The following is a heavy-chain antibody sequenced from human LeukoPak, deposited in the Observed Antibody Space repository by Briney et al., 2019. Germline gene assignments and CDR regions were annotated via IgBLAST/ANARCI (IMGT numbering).Heavy chain of an antibody. CDR1: GFTVSSNY. CDR2: IYSGGST. D-gene: IGHD6-13*01. Sequence: GGSLRLSCAASGFTVSSNYMSWVRQAPGKGLEWVSVIYSGGSTYYADSVKGRFTISRDNSKNTLYLQMNSLRAEDTAVYYCARDRSIAAAGTIAFDYWGQGTLVTVSS. V-gene: IGHV3-66*01. J-gene: IGHJ4*02. CDR3: ARDRSIAAAGTIAFDY.